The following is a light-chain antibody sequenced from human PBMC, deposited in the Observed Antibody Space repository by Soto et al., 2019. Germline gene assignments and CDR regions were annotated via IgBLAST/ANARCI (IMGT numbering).Light chain of an antibody. J-gene: IGLJ1*01. CDR2: DVS. CDR1: SSDVGGYNY. Sequence: QSALTQPASVSGSPGQSITISCTGTSSDVGGYNYVSWYQQHPGKAPKLMIYDVSNRPSRVSNRSSGSKSGNTASLTISGLQAEDEVDYYCSSYTSSNTLYVFGTGTKVTVL. CDR3: SSYTSSNTLYV. V-gene: IGLV2-14*01.